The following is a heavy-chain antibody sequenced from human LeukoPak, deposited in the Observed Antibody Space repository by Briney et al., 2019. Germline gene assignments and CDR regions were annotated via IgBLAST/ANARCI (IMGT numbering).Heavy chain of an antibody. Sequence: GGSLRLSCAASGFTFSSYAMSWVRQAPGKGLEWVSAISGSGGSTYYADSVKGRFTISRDNSKNTLYLQMNSLRAEDTAVYYCARDPPFKPVWFGESQTLAETYGMDVWGQGTTVTVSS. CDR3: ARDPPFKPVWFGESQTLAETYGMDV. J-gene: IGHJ6*02. CDR1: GFTFSSYA. V-gene: IGHV3-23*01. CDR2: ISGSGGST. D-gene: IGHD3-10*01.